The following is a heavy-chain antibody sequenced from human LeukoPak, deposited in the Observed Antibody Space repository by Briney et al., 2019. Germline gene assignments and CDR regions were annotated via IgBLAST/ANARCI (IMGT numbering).Heavy chain of an antibody. Sequence: PSETLSLTCTVSGGSISSYYWSWIRQPPGKGLEWIGYIYYSGSTNYNPSLKSRVTISVDTSKNQFSLKLSSVTAADTAVYYCARSLRFLEWLSIKGPFGAFDIWGQGTVVTVSS. D-gene: IGHD3-3*01. CDR2: IYYSGST. CDR3: ARSLRFLEWLSIKGPFGAFDI. CDR1: GGSISSYY. V-gene: IGHV4-59*01. J-gene: IGHJ3*02.